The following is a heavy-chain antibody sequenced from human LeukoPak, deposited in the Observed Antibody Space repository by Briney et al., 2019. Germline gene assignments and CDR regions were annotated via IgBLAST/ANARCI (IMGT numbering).Heavy chain of an antibody. CDR3: AQPVMTTVVTGVGDGAFDI. V-gene: IGHV1-24*01. D-gene: IGHD4-23*01. Sequence: ASVKVSCKVSGYTLTELSMHWVRQAPGKGLEWMGGFDPEDGETIYAQKFQGRVTMTEDTSTDTAYMELSSLRSEDTAVYYCAQPVMTTVVTGVGDGAFDIWGQGTMVTVSS. CDR1: GYTLTELS. CDR2: FDPEDGET. J-gene: IGHJ3*02.